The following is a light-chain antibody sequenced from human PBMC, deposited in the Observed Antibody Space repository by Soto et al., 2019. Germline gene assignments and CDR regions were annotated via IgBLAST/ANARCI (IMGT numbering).Light chain of an antibody. J-gene: IGKJ1*01. CDR2: EAS. CDR3: QQYKFYPT. V-gene: IGKV1-5*03. Sequence: DIQMTQFPSTLSASVGDRVTITCRASQSIDKWLAWSQQKPGKAPNLLIYEASNLEGGVPSRFSGSRSGTDFTLTISSLQPDEFATDYCQQYKFYPTVGQGTKVETK. CDR1: QSIDKW.